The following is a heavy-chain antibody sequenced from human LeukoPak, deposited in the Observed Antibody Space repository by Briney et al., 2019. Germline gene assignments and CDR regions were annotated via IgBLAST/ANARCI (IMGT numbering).Heavy chain of an antibody. CDR2: IWYDGSNK. Sequence: GALRLSCAASGFTFNNYGMHWVRPAPGKGLEGGGLIWYDGSNKNYAESLKGRFTISRDNSKNTLYLQMNSLRAEDTAVYYCARGGFYGDYPIDYWGQGTLVTVSS. J-gene: IGHJ4*02. CDR3: ARGGFYGDYPIDY. V-gene: IGHV3-33*01. CDR1: GFTFNNYG. D-gene: IGHD4-17*01.